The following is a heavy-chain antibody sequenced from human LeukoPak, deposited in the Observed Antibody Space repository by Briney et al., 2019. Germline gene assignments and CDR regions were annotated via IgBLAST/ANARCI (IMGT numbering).Heavy chain of an antibody. V-gene: IGHV3-23*01. J-gene: IGHJ6*02. CDR1: GFSFSSYV. Sequence: GGSLRLSCAASGFSFSSYVMTWVRQAPGKGLEWVSGISGTGGRIYYVDSVKGRFTISRDNFQSTLYLEMNSLRAEDTAVYYCARDQNALHYYYYYGMDVWGQGTTVTVSS. CDR2: ISGTGGRI. CDR3: ARDQNALHYYYYYGMDV.